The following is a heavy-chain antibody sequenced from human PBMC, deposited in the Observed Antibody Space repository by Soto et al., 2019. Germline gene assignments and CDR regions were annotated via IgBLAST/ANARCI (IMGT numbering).Heavy chain of an antibody. CDR2: IIPVFRTA. D-gene: IGHD2-15*01. CDR1: GVTFSSYA. V-gene: IGHV1-69*18. Sequence: QVQLVQYGAELKKPGSSVKVSCSASGVTFSSYAFTWVRQAPGQGLEWMGNIIPVFRTANYAQGFKGRLTLSAHESTNRIYIELSSLRSEDTGVSFCAKDGSGEGRGGNSWAQGTLVIASS. CDR3: AKDGSGEGRGGNS. J-gene: IGHJ4*02.